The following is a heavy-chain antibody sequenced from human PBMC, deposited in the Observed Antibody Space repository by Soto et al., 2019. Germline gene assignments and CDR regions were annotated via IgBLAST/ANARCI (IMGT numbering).Heavy chain of an antibody. V-gene: IGHV3-23*01. Sequence: EVQLLESGGGLVQPGGSLRLSCAASGFTFSTFAMSWVRQAPGKGLGWVSSISSGGISTYYADSVKGRFTISRDNSKNTLFLQMNSLRAEDTAIYYCAKGSRYSTDDLFDPCGHGTLVTVSS. D-gene: IGHD2-2*01. CDR1: GFTFSTFA. J-gene: IGHJ5*02. CDR2: ISSGGIST. CDR3: AKGSRYSTDDLFDP.